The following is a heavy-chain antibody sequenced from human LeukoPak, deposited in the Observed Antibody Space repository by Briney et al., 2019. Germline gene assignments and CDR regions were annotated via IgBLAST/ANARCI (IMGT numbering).Heavy chain of an antibody. CDR3: ARRAGAYSHPYDY. Sequence: PGGSLRLSCAASGFTFTNYTMSWVRQTPGKGLEWVAATVGSRPDTYHADSVKGRFTISRDNSKNTLYLQMNSLRAEDTAVYYCARRAGAYSHPYDYWGQGTLVTVSS. CDR1: GFTFTNYT. V-gene: IGHV3-23*01. CDR2: TVGSRPDT. J-gene: IGHJ4*02. D-gene: IGHD4/OR15-4a*01.